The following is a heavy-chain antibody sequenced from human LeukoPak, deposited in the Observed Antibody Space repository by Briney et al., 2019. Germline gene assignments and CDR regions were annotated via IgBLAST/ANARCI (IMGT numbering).Heavy chain of an antibody. CDR1: GFPFGHYA. CDR2: IRSKAYGGTT. D-gene: IGHD3-10*01. J-gene: IGHJ4*02. Sequence: PGGSLRLSCTASGFPFGHYAMSWVRQAPGKGLEWVGFIRSKAYGGTTEYAASVKGRFTISRDDSKSITYLQMNSLKTEDTAVYYCTREDFRGVIVGFDYWGQGTLVTVSS. V-gene: IGHV3-49*04. CDR3: TREDFRGVIVGFDY.